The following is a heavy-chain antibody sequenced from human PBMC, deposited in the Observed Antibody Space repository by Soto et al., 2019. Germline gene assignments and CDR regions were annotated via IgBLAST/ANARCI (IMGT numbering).Heavy chain of an antibody. CDR2: TIPIFDTP. Sequence: QMQLVQSGAEVKKPGSSVKISCKASGCTFGDRGISWLRQAPGQGLEWIGGTIPIFDTPHYAEKFRDRVTIPADATTTPYLELTSVTSADTATYYCARDREDGSRIKYNWFDSWGQGTLVTVSS. D-gene: IGHD5-12*01. CDR1: GCTFGDRG. J-gene: IGHJ5*01. V-gene: IGHV1-69*01. CDR3: ARDREDGSRIKYNWFDS.